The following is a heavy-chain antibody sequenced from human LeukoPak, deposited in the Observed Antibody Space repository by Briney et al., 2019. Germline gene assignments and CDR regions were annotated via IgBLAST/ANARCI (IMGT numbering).Heavy chain of an antibody. CDR2: ISAYHGNT. CDR1: SYTFTSYV. D-gene: IGHD6-19*01. Sequence: GASVKVSCKASSYTFTSYVMSWVRQAPGQGLEWMGWISAYHGNTNYAQKLQGRVTMTTDTSTSTASMELRSLRSDDTAVYYCARDADSSGWQYMDRWFDPSGEGTLVTLSS. V-gene: IGHV1-18*01. J-gene: IGHJ5*02. CDR3: ARDADSSGWQYMDRWFDP.